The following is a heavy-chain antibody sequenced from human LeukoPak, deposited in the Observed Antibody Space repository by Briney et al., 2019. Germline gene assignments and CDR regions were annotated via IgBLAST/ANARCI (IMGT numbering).Heavy chain of an antibody. V-gene: IGHV3-23*01. J-gene: IGHJ4*02. CDR1: GFTFTSYS. D-gene: IGHD1-26*01. Sequence: GGSLRLSCAASGFTFTSYSMNWVRQAPGKGLEWVSTISGGGRSTYYADSVKGRFTISRDNSKNTLYLQVNSLRAEDTAVYYCAKGGKWDVTPFDYWGQGTLVTVSS. CDR3: AKGGKWDVTPFDY. CDR2: ISGGGRST.